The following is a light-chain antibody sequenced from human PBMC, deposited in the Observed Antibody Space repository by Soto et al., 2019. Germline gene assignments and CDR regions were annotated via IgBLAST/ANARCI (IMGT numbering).Light chain of an antibody. CDR1: SSDVGGYNY. Sequence: QSVLTQPASVSGSPGQSNTISCTGTSSDVGGYNYVSWYQHHPGKAPKLLIYDVNNRPSGVSDRFSGSKSGNTASLTISGLQTEDEADYYCSSYTSIITVVFGGGTKLTVL. V-gene: IGLV2-14*01. CDR2: DVN. J-gene: IGLJ2*01. CDR3: SSYTSIITVV.